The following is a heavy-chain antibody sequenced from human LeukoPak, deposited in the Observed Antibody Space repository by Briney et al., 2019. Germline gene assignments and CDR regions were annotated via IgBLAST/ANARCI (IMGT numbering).Heavy chain of an antibody. D-gene: IGHD5-12*01. CDR2: IYHSGST. Sequence: PSETLSLTCAVSGGSISSNWWSWVRQPPGKGLEWIGEIYHSGSTNYNPSLKSRVTISVDKSKNQFSLKLSSVTAADTAVYYCARGRLRFDYWGQGTLVTVSS. V-gene: IGHV4-4*02. J-gene: IGHJ4*02. CDR1: GGSISSNW. CDR3: ARGRLRFDY.